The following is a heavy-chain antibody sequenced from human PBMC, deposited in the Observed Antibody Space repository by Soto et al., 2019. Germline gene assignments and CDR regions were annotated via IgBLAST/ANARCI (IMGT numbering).Heavy chain of an antibody. J-gene: IGHJ4*02. Sequence: ASVKVSCKASGYTFTNYDISWVRQAPGQRLEWMGWINAGNGNTKYSQKFQVRVTITRDTSATTAYMELSSLRSEDTAVYYCARDLGGWPDYWGQGTLVTVS. CDR1: GYTFTNYD. CDR3: ARDLGGWPDY. V-gene: IGHV1-3*01. D-gene: IGHD2-15*01. CDR2: INAGNGNT.